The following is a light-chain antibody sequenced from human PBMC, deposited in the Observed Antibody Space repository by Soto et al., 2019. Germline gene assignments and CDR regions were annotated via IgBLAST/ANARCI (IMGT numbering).Light chain of an antibody. CDR2: GVS. Sequence: EIVLTQSPVALSLSPGERATLSCRASQSVSSTLLTWYQQKPGQAPRLLIYGVSSRATGIPDRFSGSGSGTDFTLTISRLEPEDFAVYYCQHYGYPQWTFGQGTKVEIK. V-gene: IGKV3-20*01. J-gene: IGKJ1*01. CDR3: QHYGYPQWT. CDR1: QSVSSTL.